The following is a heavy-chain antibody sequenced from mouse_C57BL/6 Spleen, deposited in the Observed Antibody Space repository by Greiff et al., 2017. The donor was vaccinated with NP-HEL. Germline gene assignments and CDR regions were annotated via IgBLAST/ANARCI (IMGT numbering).Heavy chain of an antibody. CDR1: GYAFSSYW. V-gene: IGHV1-80*01. D-gene: IGHD2-3*01. CDR3: ARFSLYDGYHY. Sequence: QVQLKQSGAELVKPGASVKISCKASGYAFSSYWMNWVKQRPGKGLEWIGQIYPGDGDTNYNGKFKGKATLTADKSSSTAYMQLSSLTSEDSAVYFCARFSLYDGYHYWGQGTTLTVSS. J-gene: IGHJ2*01. CDR2: IYPGDGDT.